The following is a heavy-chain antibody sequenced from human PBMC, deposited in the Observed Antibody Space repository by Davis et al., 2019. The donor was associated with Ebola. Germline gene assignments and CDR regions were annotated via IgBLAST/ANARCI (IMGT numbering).Heavy chain of an antibody. J-gene: IGHJ6*02. Sequence: PSETLSLTCTVSGGSISSYYWSWIRQPPGKGLEWIGYIYYSGTTYYNPSLKSRVSISVDTSKNQFSLKLSSVTAADTAVYYCARVGFLKSDYGMDVWGQGTTVTVSS. V-gene: IGHV4-30-4*01. CDR2: IYYSGTT. CDR1: GGSISSYY. CDR3: ARVGFLKSDYGMDV. D-gene: IGHD3-3*01.